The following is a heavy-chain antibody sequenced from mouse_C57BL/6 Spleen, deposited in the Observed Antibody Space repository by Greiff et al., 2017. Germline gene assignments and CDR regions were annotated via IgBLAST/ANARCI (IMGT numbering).Heavy chain of an antibody. CDR2: IYPGSGST. J-gene: IGHJ2*01. Sequence: VKLQQPGAELVKPGASVKMSCKASGYTFTSYWITWVKQRPGQGLEWIGDIYPGSGSTNYNEKFKSKATLTVDTSSSTAYMQLSSLTSEDSAVYYCARSGTNWDYYFDYWGQGTTLTVSS. CDR1: GYTFTSYW. V-gene: IGHV1-55*01. D-gene: IGHD4-1*01. CDR3: ARSGTNWDYYFDY.